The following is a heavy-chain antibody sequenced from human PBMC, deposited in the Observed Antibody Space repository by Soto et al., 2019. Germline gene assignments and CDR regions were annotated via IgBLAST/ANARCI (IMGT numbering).Heavy chain of an antibody. V-gene: IGHV4-31*03. J-gene: IGHJ4*02. D-gene: IGHD5-18*01. CDR1: GGSISSGGYY. CDR3: ASGGYSYGSYYFDY. Sequence: PSETLSLTCTVSGGSISSGGYYWSWIRKHPGKGLEWIGYIYYSGSTYYNPSLKSRVTISVDTSKNQFPLKLSSVTAADTAVYYCASGGYSYGSYYFDYWGQGTLVTVSS. CDR2: IYYSGST.